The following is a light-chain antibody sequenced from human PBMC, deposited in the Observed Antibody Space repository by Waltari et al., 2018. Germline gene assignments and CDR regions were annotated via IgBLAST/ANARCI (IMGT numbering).Light chain of an antibody. CDR1: NSDVGSYNS. CDR3: SSYAGNDLVI. J-gene: IGLJ2*01. Sequence: QSALTQPASVSGSPGQSITISCTGTNSDVGSYNSVSWYQQHPGKAPKPRIYGVTNRPSGLSNRFSGSKSGNTASLTITELQAEDEADYYCSSYAGNDLVIFGGGTKLTVL. CDR2: GVT. V-gene: IGLV2-14*01.